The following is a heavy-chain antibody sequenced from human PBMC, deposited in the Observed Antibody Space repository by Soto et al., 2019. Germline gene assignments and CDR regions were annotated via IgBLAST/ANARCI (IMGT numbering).Heavy chain of an antibody. CDR1: AGSLSSSRYY. V-gene: IGHV4-39*01. J-gene: IGHJ6*02. CDR3: ARQGAYGSGSYYYYYYGMDV. D-gene: IGHD3-10*01. CDR2: IYYSGST. Sequence: SETLSLTCTVSAGSLSSSRYYWGWIRQPPGKGLEWIGSIYYSGSTYYNPSLKSRVTISVDTSKNQFSLKLSSVTAADTAVYYCARQGAYGSGSYYYYYYGMDVWGQGTTVT.